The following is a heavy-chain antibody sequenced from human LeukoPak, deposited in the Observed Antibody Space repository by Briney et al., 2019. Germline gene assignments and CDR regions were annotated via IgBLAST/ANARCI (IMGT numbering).Heavy chain of an antibody. D-gene: IGHD3-10*01. J-gene: IGHJ4*02. CDR2: IYHSGST. CDR3: ARAGYGSGSYYTDY. V-gene: IGHV4-30-2*01. CDR1: GGSFSGYS. Sequence: SETLSLTCAVYGGSFSGYSWSWIRQPPGKGLEWIGYIYHSGSTYYNPSLKSRVTISVDRSKNQFSLKLSSVTAADTAVYYCARAGYGSGSYYTDYWGQGTLVTVSS.